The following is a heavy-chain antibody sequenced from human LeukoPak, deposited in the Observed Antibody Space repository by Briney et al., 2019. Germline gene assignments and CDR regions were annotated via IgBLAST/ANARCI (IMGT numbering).Heavy chain of an antibody. CDR3: AKPDCSYSDCYRPAY. CDR1: GFTVSSNY. D-gene: IGHD2-2*02. Sequence: GGSLRLSCAASGFTVSSNYMIWVRQAPGKGLEWVSAISGSDVTTYYADSVKGRFTISRDNSKNTLHLQMNSLRAEDTAVYYCAKPDCSYSDCYRPAYWGQGTLVTVSS. CDR2: ISGSDVTT. V-gene: IGHV3-23*01. J-gene: IGHJ4*02.